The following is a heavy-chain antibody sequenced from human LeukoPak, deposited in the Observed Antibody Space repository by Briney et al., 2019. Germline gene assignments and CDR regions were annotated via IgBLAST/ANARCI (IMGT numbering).Heavy chain of an antibody. CDR1: GFTFSSFA. D-gene: IGHD3-10*01. Sequence: GSLRLSCAASGFTFSSFAMHWVRQAPGKGLEWGAVISFDGSNKFYADSVKGRFTISRDNSKNTLYLQMNSLRAEDTAVYYCAKDRVRGVIIYLEWFDPWGRGTLVTVSS. J-gene: IGHJ5*02. CDR2: ISFDGSNK. CDR3: AKDRVRGVIIYLEWFDP. V-gene: IGHV3-30*18.